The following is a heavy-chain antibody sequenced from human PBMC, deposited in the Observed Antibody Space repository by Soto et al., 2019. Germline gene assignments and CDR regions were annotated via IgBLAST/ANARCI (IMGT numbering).Heavy chain of an antibody. D-gene: IGHD2-21*02. J-gene: IGHJ5*02. CDR3: ATAVVVTAIGAGWFDP. CDR2: FDPEDGET. V-gene: IGHV1-24*01. CDR1: GYTLTELS. Sequence: ASVKVSCKVSGYTLTELSMHWVRQAPGKGLEWMGGFDPEDGETIYAQKFQGRVTMTEDTSTDTAYMELSSLRSEDTAVYYCATAVVVTAIGAGWFDPWGQGTLVTVSS.